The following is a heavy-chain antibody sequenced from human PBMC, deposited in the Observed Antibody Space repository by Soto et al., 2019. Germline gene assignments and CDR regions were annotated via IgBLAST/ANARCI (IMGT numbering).Heavy chain of an antibody. J-gene: IGHJ4*02. D-gene: IGHD3-22*01. CDR3: ARGYDSSGLFDY. CDR1: GGSISSGDYY. Sequence: SETLSLTCTVSGGSISSGDYYWRWIRQPPGKGLEWIGYIYYSGSTYYNPSLKSRVTISVDTSKNQFSLKLSSVTAADTAVYYCARGYDSSGLFDYWGQGTLVTSPQ. V-gene: IGHV4-30-4*01. CDR2: IYYSGST.